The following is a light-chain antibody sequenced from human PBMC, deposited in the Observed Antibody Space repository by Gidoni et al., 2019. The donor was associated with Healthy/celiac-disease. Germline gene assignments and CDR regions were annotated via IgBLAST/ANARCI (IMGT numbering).Light chain of an antibody. J-gene: IGKJ1*01. V-gene: IGKV1-5*01. CDR2: DAS. CDR3: QQYNSYSPT. Sequence: DIQMTHSPSTLSASVGDRVTITCRASHSISSWLAWYQQKPGTAPKLLIYDASSLESGVPSRFSGSGSGTEFTLTISSLQPDDFATYYCQQYNSYSPTFGQXTKVEIK. CDR1: HSISSW.